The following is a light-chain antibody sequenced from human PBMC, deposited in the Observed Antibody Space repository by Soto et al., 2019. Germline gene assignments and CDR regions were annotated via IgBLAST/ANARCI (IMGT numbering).Light chain of an antibody. CDR2: AAA. Sequence: DIQMPHSPSSLSASVGDRVTITCRASQSITTYLNWYQQTSGEAPKLLIYAAARLQTGVPSRFSGSGSGTEFTLTISSLQPEDFATYYCQQAYGAPPTFGQAPKVEIK. CDR3: QQAYGAPPT. J-gene: IGKJ1*01. V-gene: IGKV1-39*01. CDR1: QSITTY.